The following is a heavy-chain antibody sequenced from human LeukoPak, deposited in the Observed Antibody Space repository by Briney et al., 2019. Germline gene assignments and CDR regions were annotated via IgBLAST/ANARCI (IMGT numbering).Heavy chain of an antibody. Sequence: ASVKVSCKASGYTFTGYYMHWVRQAPGQGLEWMGWINPNSGGTNYAQKFQGRVTMTRDTSTSTAYMDLSRLRSDDTAVYYCARSRSGSSLLANWAQGTLVTVSS. CDR2: INPNSGGT. D-gene: IGHD1-26*01. J-gene: IGHJ1*01. V-gene: IGHV1-2*02. CDR3: ARSRSGSSLLAN. CDR1: GYTFTGYY.